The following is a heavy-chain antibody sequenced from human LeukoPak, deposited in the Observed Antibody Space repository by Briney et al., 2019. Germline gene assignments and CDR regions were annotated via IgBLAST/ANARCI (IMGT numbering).Heavy chain of an antibody. CDR1: GFTFDDYA. V-gene: IGHV3-9*01. CDR3: AKDVGYYYDSSGYSGHAFDI. J-gene: IGHJ3*02. CDR2: ISWNSGSI. Sequence: GRSLRLSCAASGFTFDDYAMHWVRQAPGKGLEWVSGISWNSGSIGYADSVKGRFTISRDNAKNSLYLQMNSLRAEDTALYYCAKDVGYYYDSSGYSGHAFDIWGQGTMVTVSS. D-gene: IGHD3-22*01.